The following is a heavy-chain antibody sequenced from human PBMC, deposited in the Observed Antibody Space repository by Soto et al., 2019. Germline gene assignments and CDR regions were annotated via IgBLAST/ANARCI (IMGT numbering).Heavy chain of an antibody. J-gene: IGHJ4*02. CDR1: GYIFTNYY. V-gene: IGHV1-46*01. CDR2: INPLPTSGST. D-gene: IGHD6-13*01. Sequence: QVQLVQSGAEVKKPGASAKVSCKASGYIFTNYYIHWVRQAPGQGLEWMAIINPLPTSGSTNYAQEFQGRVTVTRDTSTTTVYMELNSLRSDDTAIYYCARDLAAAAYWGQGTLVTVSS. CDR3: ARDLAAAAY.